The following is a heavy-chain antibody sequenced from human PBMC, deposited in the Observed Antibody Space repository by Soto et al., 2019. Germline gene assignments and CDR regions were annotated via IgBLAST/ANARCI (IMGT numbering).Heavy chain of an antibody. CDR2: IIPIFGRP. CDR1: GGTFSILA. J-gene: IGHJ4*02. D-gene: IGHD4-17*01. Sequence: QVQLVQSGTEVKKPGSSVKVSCKASGGTFSILAVSWVRQAPGQGLEWMGGIIPIFGRPVYAQKFQGRVTITADESTSIVYMELSSLSSEDTAVYYCARAPYEDYAVPEPNYFDSWGQGTLVTVSS. CDR3: ARAPYEDYAVPEPNYFDS. V-gene: IGHV1-69*01.